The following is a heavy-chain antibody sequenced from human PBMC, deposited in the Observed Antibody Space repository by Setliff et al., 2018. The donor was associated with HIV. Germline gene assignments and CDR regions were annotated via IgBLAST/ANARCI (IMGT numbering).Heavy chain of an antibody. CDR1: GRTFRTYA. J-gene: IGHJ4*02. Sequence: GASVKVSCKVSGRTFRTYAISWVRQAPGQGLEWMGGIIPMLGAANYAQKFQGRVTITADKSTSTAYLELSSLRFDDTAVYFCAREAEQGERSSSWYFDYWGQGTLVTVSS. CDR3: AREAEQGERSSSWYFDY. V-gene: IGHV1-69*10. CDR2: IIPMLGAA. D-gene: IGHD6-6*01.